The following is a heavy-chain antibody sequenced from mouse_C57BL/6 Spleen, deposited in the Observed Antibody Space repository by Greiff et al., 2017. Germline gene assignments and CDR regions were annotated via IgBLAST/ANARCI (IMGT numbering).Heavy chain of an antibody. CDR2: ISSGSSTI. CDR3: ARFLITTVVATGAMDY. V-gene: IGHV5-17*01. D-gene: IGHD1-1*01. CDR1: GFTFSDYG. J-gene: IGHJ4*01. Sequence: EVKLMESGGGLVKPGGSLKLSCAASGFTFSDYGMHWVRQAPEKGLEWVAYISSGSSTIYYADTVKGRFTISRDNAKNTLFLQMTSLRSEDTAMYYCARFLITTVVATGAMDYWGQGTSVTVSS.